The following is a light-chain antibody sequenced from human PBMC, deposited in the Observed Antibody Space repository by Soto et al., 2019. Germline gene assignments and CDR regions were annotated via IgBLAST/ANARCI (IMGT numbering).Light chain of an antibody. CDR3: LPRSKLDT. Sequence: EIVLTQSPATLSLSPGERATLSCRASQSVSSYLAWYQQKPGQAPRLLIYDASNRGTGIPARFSGSGSGTDFSINISRLEPQDFAVYYCLPRSKLDTFGQGNKLEIK. V-gene: IGKV3-11*01. J-gene: IGKJ2*01. CDR1: QSVSSY. CDR2: DAS.